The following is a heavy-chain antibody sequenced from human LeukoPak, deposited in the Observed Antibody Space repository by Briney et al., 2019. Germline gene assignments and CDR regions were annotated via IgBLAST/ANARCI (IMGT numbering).Heavy chain of an antibody. CDR1: GGSIGTYY. J-gene: IGHJ6*03. D-gene: IGHD3-16*02. Sequence: KPSETLSLTCTVSGGSIGTYYWSWIRQSPGKGLEWIGYIYVTGTRYNPYLQSRVTISVDRSRNQPFLKMSSVTAADTAVYYCARHIGGGIEDMDVWGKGTKVIVSS. CDR2: IYVTGT. CDR3: ARHIGGGIEDMDV. V-gene: IGHV4-59*08.